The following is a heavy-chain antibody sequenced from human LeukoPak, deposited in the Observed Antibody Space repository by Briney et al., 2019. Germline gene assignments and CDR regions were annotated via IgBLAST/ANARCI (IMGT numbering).Heavy chain of an antibody. J-gene: IGHJ5*02. V-gene: IGHV3-23*01. Sequence: GGSLSLSCAASGFTVSSNYMSWVRQAPGKGLEWASVISGSGGSTYHADSVKGRFTISRDNSKNTLYLQMNSLRAEDTALYYCAKDHSQAKYSITWKFDPWGQGTLVTVSS. D-gene: IGHD6-13*01. CDR2: ISGSGGST. CDR3: AKDHSQAKYSITWKFDP. CDR1: GFTVSSNY.